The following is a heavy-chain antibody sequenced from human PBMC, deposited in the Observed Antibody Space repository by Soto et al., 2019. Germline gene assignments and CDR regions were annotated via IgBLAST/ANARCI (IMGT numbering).Heavy chain of an antibody. CDR1: CGSISSGDYY. Sequence: PSETLSLTCTVSCGSISSGDYYWSWIRQPPGKGLEWIGYIYYSGSTYYNPSLKSRVTISVDTSKNQFSLKLSSVTAADTAVYYCARDEKVTGTTLSWFDPWGQGTLVTVSS. D-gene: IGHD1-7*01. V-gene: IGHV4-30-4*01. CDR3: ARDEKVTGTTLSWFDP. CDR2: IYYSGST. J-gene: IGHJ5*02.